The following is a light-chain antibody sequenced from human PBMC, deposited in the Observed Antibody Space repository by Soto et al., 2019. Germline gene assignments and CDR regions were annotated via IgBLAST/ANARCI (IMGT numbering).Light chain of an antibody. Sequence: QSVLTQPPSVSGTPGQTVSISCSGSASNLGGNPVNWYQHLPGAAPKLLIYTNHQRPLGVPDRFSGSKSGTSASLAISGLRSEDEADFYCAAWDDSLNAVVFGGGTKLTVL. CDR2: TNH. CDR3: AAWDDSLNAVV. J-gene: IGLJ2*01. V-gene: IGLV1-44*01. CDR1: ASNLGGNP.